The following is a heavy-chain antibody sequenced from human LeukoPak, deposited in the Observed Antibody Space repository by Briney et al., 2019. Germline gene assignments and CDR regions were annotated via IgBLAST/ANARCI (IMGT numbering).Heavy chain of an antibody. CDR2: IIPIFGTA. J-gene: IGHJ4*02. V-gene: IGHV1-69*05. CDR3: AREADYYDSSGYFDY. D-gene: IGHD3-22*01. Sequence: SVKVSCKASGGTFSSYAISWVRQAPGQGLGWMGGIIPIFGTANYAQKFQGRVTITTDESTSTAYMELSSLRSEDTAVYYCAREADYYDSSGYFDYWGQGTLVTVSS. CDR1: GGTFSSYA.